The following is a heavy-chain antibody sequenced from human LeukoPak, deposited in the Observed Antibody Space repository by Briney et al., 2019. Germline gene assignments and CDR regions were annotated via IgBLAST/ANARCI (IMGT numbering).Heavy chain of an antibody. CDR2: IYYSGST. CDR1: GGSISSYY. Sequence: KPSETLSLTCTVSGGSISSYYWSWIRQPPGKGLEWIGYIYYSGSTNYNPSLKSRVTISVDTSKNQFSPKLSSVTAADTAVYYCARTSRYYDSSGYYPWGQGTLVTVSS. CDR3: ARTSRYYDSSGYYP. D-gene: IGHD3-22*01. J-gene: IGHJ5*02. V-gene: IGHV4-59*01.